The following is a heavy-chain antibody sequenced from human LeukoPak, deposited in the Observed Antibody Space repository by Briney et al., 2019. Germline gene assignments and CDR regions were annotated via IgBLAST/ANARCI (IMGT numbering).Heavy chain of an antibody. CDR1: GGSISSYY. V-gene: IGHV4-59*01. D-gene: IGHD3-22*01. Sequence: SETLSLTCTVSGGSISSYYWSWIRQPPGKGLEWIGYIYYSGSTNYSPSLKSRVTISVDTSKNQFSLKLSSVTAADTAVYYCARVGGSYYYDSSGLIPFDYWGQGTLVTVSS. CDR2: IYYSGST. J-gene: IGHJ4*02. CDR3: ARVGGSYYYDSSGLIPFDY.